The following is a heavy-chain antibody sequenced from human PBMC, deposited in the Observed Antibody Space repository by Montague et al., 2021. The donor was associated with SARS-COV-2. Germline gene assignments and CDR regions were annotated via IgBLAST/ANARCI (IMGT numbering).Heavy chain of an antibody. J-gene: IGHJ3*01. D-gene: IGHD2-21*02. Sequence: SLRLSYAAFGFTFSSYAMTWVRQAPGKGLEWVSAVSFGGDLTYTAESVKGRFTISRDNSKNTLYLQMDSLRADDTAVYFCAKDVVVTAIGPQGAFDVWGQGTMVTVSS. V-gene: IGHV3-23*01. CDR1: GFTFSSYA. CDR3: AKDVVVTAIGPQGAFDV. CDR2: VSFGGDLT.